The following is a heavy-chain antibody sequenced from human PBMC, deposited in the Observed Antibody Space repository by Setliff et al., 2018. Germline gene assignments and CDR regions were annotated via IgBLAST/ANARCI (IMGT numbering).Heavy chain of an antibody. CDR1: GGTFSSYA. J-gene: IGHJ6*03. Sequence: SVKVSCKASGGTFSSYAISWVRQAPGQGLEWMGRIIPIFGTANYAQKFQGRVTITADKSTSTAYMELSRLRSEDTAVYYCARDPPHDFWSGYYGRGGYYYYMDVCGKGTTFTVSS. D-gene: IGHD3-3*01. V-gene: IGHV1-69*06. CDR2: IIPIFGTA. CDR3: ARDPPHDFWSGYYGRGGYYYYMDV.